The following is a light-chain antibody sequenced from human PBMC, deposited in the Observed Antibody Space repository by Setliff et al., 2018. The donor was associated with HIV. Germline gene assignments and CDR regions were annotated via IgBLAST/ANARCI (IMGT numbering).Light chain of an antibody. Sequence: SSALTQPPSVSVAPGKTVRITCGGNNIGSKTVHWYQQKPGQAPVLVVDDDSDRPSGIPERFSGSNSGNTATLTISRVEAGDEADYYCQVWDSSSGHPYVFGTGTKVTVL. CDR3: QVWDSSSGHPYV. CDR2: DDS. V-gene: IGLV3-21*03. CDR1: NIGSKT. J-gene: IGLJ1*01.